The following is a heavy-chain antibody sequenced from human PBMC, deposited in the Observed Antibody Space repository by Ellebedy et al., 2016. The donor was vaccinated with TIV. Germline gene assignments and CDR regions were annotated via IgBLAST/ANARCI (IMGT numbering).Heavy chain of an antibody. Sequence: GESLKISCAASGFSFNSFAMSWVRQTPGKGLEWVAYISYDGSEKRHADSVKGRFTISRDKSKNTLYLQMNSLRREDTAVYFCARTYGDYYLDYWGQGTLVTVSS. CDR3: ARTYGDYYLDY. V-gene: IGHV3-30*06. CDR2: ISYDGSEK. CDR1: GFSFNSFA. J-gene: IGHJ4*02. D-gene: IGHD4-17*01.